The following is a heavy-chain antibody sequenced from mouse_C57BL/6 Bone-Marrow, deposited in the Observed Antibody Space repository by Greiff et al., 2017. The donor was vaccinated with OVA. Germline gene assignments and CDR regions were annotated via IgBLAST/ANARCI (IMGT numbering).Heavy chain of an antibody. CDR2: IWSGGST. Sequence: QVQLQQSGPGLVQPSQSLSITCTVSGFSLTSYGVHWVRQSPGKGLEWLGVIWSGGSTDYNAAFISRLSISKDNSKSQVFFKMNRLQADDTAIYYCARPPYYGSSYWYFDVWGTGTTVTVSS. D-gene: IGHD1-1*01. CDR1: GFSLTSYG. J-gene: IGHJ1*03. CDR3: ARPPYYGSSYWYFDV. V-gene: IGHV2-2*01.